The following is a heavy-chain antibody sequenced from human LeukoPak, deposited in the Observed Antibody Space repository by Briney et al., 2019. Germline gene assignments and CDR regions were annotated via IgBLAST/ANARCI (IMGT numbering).Heavy chain of an antibody. D-gene: IGHD3-10*01. CDR2: ISGSGGNT. CDR3: AKGTRKRLWLGNNWFDP. V-gene: IGHV3-23*01. CDR1: GFTLSSYA. Sequence: GGSLRLSCTASGFTLSSYAMSRVRQAPGKGLEWVSAISGSGGNTYYADSVKGRFTISRDNSKNTLYMKMNSLRAEDTAVYYCAKGTRKRLWLGNNWFDPWGQGTLVTVSS. J-gene: IGHJ5*02.